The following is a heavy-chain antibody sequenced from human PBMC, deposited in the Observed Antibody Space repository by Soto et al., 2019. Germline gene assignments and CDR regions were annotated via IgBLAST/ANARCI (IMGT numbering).Heavy chain of an antibody. V-gene: IGHV4-31*03. Sequence: SETLSLTCTVSGGSISSGGYYWSWIRQHPGKGLEWIGYIYYSGSTYYNPSLKSRVTISVDTSKNQFSLKLSSVTAADTAVYYCAEGIAAAHWFDPWGQGTLVTVSS. D-gene: IGHD6-13*01. CDR1: GGSISSGGYY. CDR3: AEGIAAAHWFDP. J-gene: IGHJ5*02. CDR2: IYYSGST.